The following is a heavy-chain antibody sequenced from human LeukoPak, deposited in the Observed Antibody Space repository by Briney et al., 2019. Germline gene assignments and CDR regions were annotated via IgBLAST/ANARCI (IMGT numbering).Heavy chain of an antibody. V-gene: IGHV4-61*02. CDR3: ARVLYDLRASRSYYYYYMDV. CDR2: FYSGSM. J-gene: IGHJ6*03. CDR1: GGSISSGSYY. Sequence: SQTLSLTCTVSGGSISSGSYYWNWIRQPAGKGLEWIGRFYSGSMDYNPSLKSRVTISVDTSKNQFSLKLSSVTAADTAVYYCARVLYDLRASRSYYYYYMDVWGKGTTVTVSS. D-gene: IGHD5/OR15-5a*01.